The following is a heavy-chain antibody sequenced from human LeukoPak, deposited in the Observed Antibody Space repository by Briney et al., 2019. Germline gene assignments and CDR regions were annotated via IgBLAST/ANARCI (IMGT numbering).Heavy chain of an antibody. D-gene: IGHD3-16*02. V-gene: IGHV3-11*04. CDR1: GFTFSDYN. Sequence: PGGSLRLSCAASGFTFSDYNMRWIRQAPGKGLEWVSSISRSGSTKYYADSVKGRFTISRDNAKNSLYLQMNSLRAEDTAVYYCARQGCYDYVWGSYRYNYFDYWGQGTLVTVSS. J-gene: IGHJ4*02. CDR2: ISRSGSTK. CDR3: ARQGCYDYVWGSYRYNYFDY.